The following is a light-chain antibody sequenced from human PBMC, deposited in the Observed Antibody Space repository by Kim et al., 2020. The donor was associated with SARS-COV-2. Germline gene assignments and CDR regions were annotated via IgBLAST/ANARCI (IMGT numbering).Light chain of an antibody. V-gene: IGLV1-47*01. J-gene: IGLJ3*02. CDR3: AAWDDGLSAWV. CDR1: SSNSGSNY. CDR2: RNN. Sequence: GQRVSISCSGSSSNSGSNYVDWYQQLRGTAPKLLIYRNNQRPSGVPDRVSGSKSGTSASLAISGLRSEDEADYYCAAWDDGLSAWVFGGGTQLTVL.